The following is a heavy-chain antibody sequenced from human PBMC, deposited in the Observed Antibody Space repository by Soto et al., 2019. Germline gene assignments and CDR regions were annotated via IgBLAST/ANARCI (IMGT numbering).Heavy chain of an antibody. D-gene: IGHD1-1*01. CDR1: GFTFSSYA. CDR3: AKTASTTIRDGFDH. V-gene: IGHV3-23*01. CDR2: ISGSGSNP. Sequence: EVQVLESGGGLVQPGGSLRLSCAASGFTFSSYAMSWVRQAPGQGLEWVSAISGSGSNPYYADSVQGRFTISRDNSKNTLYQQMNSLRAEDTSLYYCAKTASTTIRDGFDHWGQGTLVTVSS. J-gene: IGHJ4*02.